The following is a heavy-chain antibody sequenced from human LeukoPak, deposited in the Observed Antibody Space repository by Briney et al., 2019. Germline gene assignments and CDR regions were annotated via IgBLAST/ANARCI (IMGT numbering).Heavy chain of an antibody. CDR2: VNPQGSGT. CDR3: ARARWSSTGWFLGY. Sequence: GESLRLSCAASGFTFSSYWMHWVRQAPGKGLVWVSRVNPQGSGTIYTDSVKGRFTISRDNAKDALHLRMDNLRVEDTAVYYCARARWSSTGWFLGYWGQGTLVTVSS. V-gene: IGHV3-74*01. CDR1: GFTFSSYW. D-gene: IGHD6-19*01. J-gene: IGHJ4*02.